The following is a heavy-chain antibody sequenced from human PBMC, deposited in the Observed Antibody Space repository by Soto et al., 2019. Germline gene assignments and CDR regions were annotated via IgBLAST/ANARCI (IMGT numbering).Heavy chain of an antibody. V-gene: IGHV3-23*01. CDR2: ISGTGDTT. D-gene: IGHD2-2*01. J-gene: IGHJ4*02. CDR3: AKGYCSSTSCSFDY. CDR1: GFTFTNFA. Sequence: SGGSLRLSCAASGFTFTNFAMNWVRQAPGKGLEWVSVISGTGDTTYNADSVKGRFTISRDNPMNTAFLQMSSLRAEDTALYYCAKGYCSSTSCSFDYWGQGTLVTVSS.